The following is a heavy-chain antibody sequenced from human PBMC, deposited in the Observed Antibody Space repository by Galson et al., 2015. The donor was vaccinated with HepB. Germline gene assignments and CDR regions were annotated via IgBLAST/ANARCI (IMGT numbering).Heavy chain of an antibody. CDR2: ISSSSSYI. Sequence: SLRLSCAASGLPFSSYSQNWVRQAPGKGLEWVSSISSSSSYIYYADSVKGRFTISRDNAKNSLYLQMNSLRAEDTAVYYCARGCSGGSCYRWGQGTLVTVSS. J-gene: IGHJ4*02. CDR3: ARGCSGGSCYR. V-gene: IGHV3-21*01. D-gene: IGHD2-15*01. CDR1: GLPFSSYS.